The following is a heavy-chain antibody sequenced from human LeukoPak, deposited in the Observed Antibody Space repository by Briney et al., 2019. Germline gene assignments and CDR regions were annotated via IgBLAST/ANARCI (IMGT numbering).Heavy chain of an antibody. CDR1: GYNFTSHG. J-gene: IGHJ6*02. V-gene: IGHV1-18*01. CDR3: ARDSGDLQYYYYGMDV. Sequence: ASVKVSCKASGYNFTSHGNRWGRPAPGQGLEWMGLISAYNGNTNYAQKLQGRVTMTTDTSTSTAYMELRSLRSDDTAVYYCARDSGDLQYYYYGMDVWGQGTTVTVSS. CDR2: ISAYNGNT. D-gene: IGHD7-27*01.